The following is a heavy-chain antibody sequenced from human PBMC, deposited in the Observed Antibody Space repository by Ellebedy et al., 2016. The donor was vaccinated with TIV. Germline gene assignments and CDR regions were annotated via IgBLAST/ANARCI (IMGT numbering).Heavy chain of an antibody. CDR3: ARDGSIAVASPDY. V-gene: IGHV1-18*01. D-gene: IGHD6-19*01. CDR2: ISAYNGNT. J-gene: IGHJ4*02. CDR1: GGTFSSYA. Sequence: AASVKVSCKASGGTFSSYAISWVRQAPGQGLEWMGCISAYNGNTNYAQKLQGRVTMTTDTSTSTAYMELRSLRSDDTAVYYRARDGSIAVASPDYWGQGTLVTVSS.